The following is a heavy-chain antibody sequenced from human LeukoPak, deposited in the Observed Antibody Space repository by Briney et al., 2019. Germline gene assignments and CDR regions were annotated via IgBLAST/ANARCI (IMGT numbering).Heavy chain of an antibody. CDR2: INSRSSTI. Sequence: GGSLRLSCAASGFTFSSYSMNWVRQAPGKGLEWLSYINSRSSTIYYADSVKGRFTISRDNAKNSLYLQMNSLRVEDSAVYYCAKDVQWLPQGLFDYWGQGTLVTVSS. CDR3: AKDVQWLPQGLFDY. V-gene: IGHV3-48*01. J-gene: IGHJ4*02. CDR1: GFTFSSYS. D-gene: IGHD6-19*01.